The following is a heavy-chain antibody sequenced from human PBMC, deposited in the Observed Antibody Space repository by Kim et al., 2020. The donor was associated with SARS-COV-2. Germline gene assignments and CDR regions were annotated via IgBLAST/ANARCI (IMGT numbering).Heavy chain of an antibody. CDR1: GGSISSSSYY. V-gene: IGHV4-39*01. CDR3: ARHLKEASSGWYDY. J-gene: IGHJ4*02. Sequence: SETLSLTCTVSGGSISSSSYYWGWIRQPPGKGLEWIGSIYYSGSTYYNPSLKSRVTISVDTSKNQFSLKLSSVTAADTAVYYCARHLKEASSGWYDYWGQGTLVTVSS. CDR2: IYYSGST. D-gene: IGHD6-19*01.